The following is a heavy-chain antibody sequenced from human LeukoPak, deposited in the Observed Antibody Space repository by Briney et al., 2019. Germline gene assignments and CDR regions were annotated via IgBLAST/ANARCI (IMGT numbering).Heavy chain of an antibody. CDR3: TRVLLVGATPPDY. V-gene: IGHV3-49*04. CDR1: GFTFGDYA. D-gene: IGHD1-26*01. CDR2: IRSKAYGGTT. Sequence: GGSLRLSCTASGFTFGDYAMSWVRQAPGKGLEWVGFIRSKAYGGTTEYAASVKGRFTISRDDSKSIAYLQMNSLKTEDTAVYYCTRVLLVGATPPDYWGQGTLVTVSS. J-gene: IGHJ4*02.